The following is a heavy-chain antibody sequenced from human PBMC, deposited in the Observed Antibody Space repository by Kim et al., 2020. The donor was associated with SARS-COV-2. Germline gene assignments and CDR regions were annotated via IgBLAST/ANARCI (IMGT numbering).Heavy chain of an antibody. CDR3: ARDQQWQDYYYGMDV. Sequence: DSVKGRVTISRDNSKNTLYLQMNSLRAEDTAVYYCARDQQWQDYYYGMDVWGQGTTVTVSS. D-gene: IGHD6-19*01. V-gene: IGHV3-30*07. J-gene: IGHJ6*02.